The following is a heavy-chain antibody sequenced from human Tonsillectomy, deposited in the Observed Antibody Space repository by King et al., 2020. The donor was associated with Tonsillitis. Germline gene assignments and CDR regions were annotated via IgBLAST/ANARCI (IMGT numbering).Heavy chain of an antibody. V-gene: IGHV4-59*01. J-gene: IGHJ5*02. CDR1: GGSISRYY. CDR3: ARDFGDFWGGNWFDP. Sequence: VQLQESGPGLVKPSETLSLTCIVSGGSISRYYWSWIRQSPGKGLEWSGYIDYSGSTNYNPSLRSLVTISVDTSKNQFSLKVSSVTAADTAVYYCARDFGDFWGGNWFDPWGQGTLVTVSS. CDR2: IDYSGST. D-gene: IGHD3-3*01.